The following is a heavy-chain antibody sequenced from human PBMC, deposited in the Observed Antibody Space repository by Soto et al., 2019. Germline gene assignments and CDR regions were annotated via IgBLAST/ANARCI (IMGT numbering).Heavy chain of an antibody. D-gene: IGHD3-3*01. V-gene: IGHV4-30-4*01. CDR1: GGSISSGDYY. CDR2: IYYSGST. Sequence: SETLSLTCTVSGGSISSGDYYWSWIRQPPGKGLEWIGYIYYSGSTYYNPSLKSRVTISVDTSKNQFSLKLSSVTAADTAVYYCARVKKSGPLRFLDGGVIIYDIYYYYGMDVGGQGTRVTVSS. CDR3: ARVKKSGPLRFLDGGVIIYDIYYYYGMDV. J-gene: IGHJ6*02.